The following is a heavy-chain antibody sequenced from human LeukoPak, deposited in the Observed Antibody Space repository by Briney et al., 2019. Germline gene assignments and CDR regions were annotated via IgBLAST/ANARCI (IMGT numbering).Heavy chain of an antibody. CDR2: INPSGGST. Sequence: ASVKVSCKASGYTFTSYYMHWVRQAPGQGLEWMGIINPSGGSTSYAQKFQGRVTMTRDMSTSTVYMELSSLRSEDTAVYYCARSSPVEAGRNDAFDIWGQGTMVTVSS. D-gene: IGHD6-13*01. CDR3: ARSSPVEAGRNDAFDI. V-gene: IGHV1-46*01. CDR1: GYTFTSYY. J-gene: IGHJ3*02.